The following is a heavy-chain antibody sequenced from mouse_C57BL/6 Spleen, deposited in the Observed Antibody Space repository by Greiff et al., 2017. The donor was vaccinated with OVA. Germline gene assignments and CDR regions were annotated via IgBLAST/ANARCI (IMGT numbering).Heavy chain of an antibody. CDR3: ARDSCFDY. V-gene: IGHV5-6*01. Sequence: EVQGVESGGDLVKPGGSLTLSCAASGFTFSSYGMSWVRQTPDKRLEWVATISSGGSYTYYPDSVKGRFTISRDNAKNTLYLQMSSLKSEDTAMYYCARDSCFDYWGQGTTLTVSS. CDR2: ISSGGSYT. J-gene: IGHJ2*01. D-gene: IGHD2-12*01. CDR1: GFTFSSYG.